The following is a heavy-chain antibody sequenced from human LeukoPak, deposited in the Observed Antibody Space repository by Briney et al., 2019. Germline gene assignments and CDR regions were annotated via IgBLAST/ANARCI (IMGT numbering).Heavy chain of an antibody. CDR2: IIPILGIA. D-gene: IGHD6-13*01. J-gene: IGHJ4*02. Sequence: SVKVSCKTSGGAFDNYAISWVRQAPGQGLEWMGRIIPILGIANYAQKFQGRVTITADRSTSTAYMELSSLRSEDTAVYYCAREQGIAAAGTLHFDYWGQGTLVTVSS. V-gene: IGHV1-69*04. CDR1: GGAFDNYA. CDR3: AREQGIAAAGTLHFDY.